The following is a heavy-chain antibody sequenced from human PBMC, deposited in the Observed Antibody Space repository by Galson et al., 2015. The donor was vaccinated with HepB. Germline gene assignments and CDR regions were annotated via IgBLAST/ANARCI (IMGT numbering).Heavy chain of an antibody. D-gene: IGHD6-19*01. CDR2: IWYDGSNK. J-gene: IGHJ6*02. CDR1: GFTFSSYG. V-gene: IGHV3-33*01. Sequence: SLRLSCAASGFTFSSYGMHWVRQAPGKGLEWVAVIWYDGSNKYYADSVKGRFTISRDNSKNTLYLQMNSLRAEDTAVYYCARRVGAVAGNYYYYGMDVWGQGTTVTVSS. CDR3: ARRVGAVAGNYYYYGMDV.